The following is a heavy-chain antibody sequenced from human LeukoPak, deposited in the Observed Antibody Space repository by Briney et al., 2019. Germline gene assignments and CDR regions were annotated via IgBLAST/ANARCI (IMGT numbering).Heavy chain of an antibody. CDR1: GYTFTGYY. CDR2: INPNSGGT. V-gene: IGHV1-2*02. D-gene: IGHD3-22*01. Sequence: EASVKVSCKASGYTFTGYYMHWVRQAPGQGLEWMGWINPNSGGTNYAQKFQGRVTLTRDTSISTAYMELSRLRSDDTAVYYCARDGGDYYDSSGQHHPYWYFDLWGRGTLVTVSS. J-gene: IGHJ2*01. CDR3: ARDGGDYYDSSGQHHPYWYFDL.